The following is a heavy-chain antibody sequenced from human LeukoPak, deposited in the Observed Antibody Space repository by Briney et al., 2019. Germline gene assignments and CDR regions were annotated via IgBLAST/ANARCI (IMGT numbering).Heavy chain of an antibody. CDR3: ARDRAAADAFDI. CDR1: GFSITNYP. J-gene: IGHJ3*02. CDR2: ITSTSTYI. Sequence: GGSLRLSCVASGFSITNYPMNWVRQAPGKGLEWVSSITSTSTYIYYSDSVKGRFTISRDNAKNTLYLQMNSLRAEDTAVYYCARDRAAADAFDIWGQGTMVTVSS. D-gene: IGHD3-10*01. V-gene: IGHV3-21*01.